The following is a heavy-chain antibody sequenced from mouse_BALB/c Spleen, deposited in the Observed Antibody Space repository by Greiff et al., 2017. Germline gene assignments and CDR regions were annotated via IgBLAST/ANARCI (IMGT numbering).Heavy chain of an antibody. V-gene: IGHV5-6-4*01. CDR1: GFTFSSYT. CDR2: ISSGGSYT. D-gene: IGHD2-4*01. CDR3: TRDDYYYAMDY. J-gene: IGHJ4*01. Sequence: EVHLVESGGGLVKPGGSLKLSCAASGFTFSSYTMSWVRQTPEKRLEWVATISSGGSYTYYPDSVKGRFTISRDNAKNTLYLQMSSLKSEDTAMYYCTRDDYYYAMDYWGQGTSVTVSS.